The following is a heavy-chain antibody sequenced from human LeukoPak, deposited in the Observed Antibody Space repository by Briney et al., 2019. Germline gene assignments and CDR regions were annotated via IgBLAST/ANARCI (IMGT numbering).Heavy chain of an antibody. D-gene: IGHD2-21*02. J-gene: IGHJ2*01. CDR3: AKVRVVGDCTWFFDL. CDR1: EFTFSNYA. V-gene: IGHV3-23*01. Sequence: GGSLRLSCAAYEFTFSNYAVSWVRQAPGKGLEWVSAIVGSGASAYYADSVKGRFTISRDNSRNTLHLQMNSLRAEDTAIYHCAKVRVVGDCTWFFDLWGRGTLVTVSS. CDR2: IVGSGASA.